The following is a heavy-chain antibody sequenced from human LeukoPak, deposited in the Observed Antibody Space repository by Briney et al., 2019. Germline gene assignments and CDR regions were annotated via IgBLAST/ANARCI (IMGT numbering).Heavy chain of an antibody. D-gene: IGHD3-10*01. V-gene: IGHV3-23*01. J-gene: IGHJ6*03. CDR2: ISGGAGST. Sequence: GGSLRLSCAASRFTFSNYAMTWVRQAPGKGLEWVSAISGGAGSTYYADSVKGRFTISRDNSKNTVHLQMNSLRAEDTAVYYCAKGIYYYYYMDVWGKGTTVTVSS. CDR3: AKGIYYYYYMDV. CDR1: RFTFSNYA.